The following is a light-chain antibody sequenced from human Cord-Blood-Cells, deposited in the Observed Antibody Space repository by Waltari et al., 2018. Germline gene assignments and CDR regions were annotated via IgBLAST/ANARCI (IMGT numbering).Light chain of an antibody. Sequence: ENALTQSPATLSWSQGERATPSCRASQSLSSYLAWYQQKPGHAPRLLIYDASNRATGIPARFSGSAAGTYFTLTISSLAPDYFAVYYCQQRSNWWTFGQGTKVEIK. V-gene: IGKV3-11*01. J-gene: IGKJ1*01. CDR2: DAS. CDR1: QSLSSY. CDR3: QQRSNWWT.